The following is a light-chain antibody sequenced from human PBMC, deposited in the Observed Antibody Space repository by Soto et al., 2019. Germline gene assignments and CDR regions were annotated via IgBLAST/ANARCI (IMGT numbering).Light chain of an antibody. Sequence: QSALTQPASVSGSPGQSITISCAGTGGDIGAYNYVSWYQQHPGKAPKLMIYDVIRRPSGISNRFSGSKSGNTASLTISTLQAEDEADYYCSSYTTSSTVVFGGGTKLTVL. J-gene: IGLJ3*02. V-gene: IGLV2-14*01. CDR1: GGDIGAYNY. CDR2: DVI. CDR3: SSYTTSSTVV.